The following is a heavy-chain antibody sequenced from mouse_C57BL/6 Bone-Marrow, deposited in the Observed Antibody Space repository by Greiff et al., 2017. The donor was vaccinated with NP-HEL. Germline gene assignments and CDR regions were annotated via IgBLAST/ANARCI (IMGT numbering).Heavy chain of an antibody. J-gene: IGHJ1*03. CDR1: GFNIKDDY. D-gene: IGHD1-1*01. CDR2: IDPENGDT. CDR3: TTRYGSSYGDWYFDV. Sequence: EVHLVESGAELVRPGASVKLSCTASGFNIKDDYMHWVKQRPEQGLEWIGWIDPENGDTEYASKFQGKATITADTSSNTAYLQLSSLTSEDTAVYYCTTRYGSSYGDWYFDVWGTGTTVTVSS. V-gene: IGHV14-4*01.